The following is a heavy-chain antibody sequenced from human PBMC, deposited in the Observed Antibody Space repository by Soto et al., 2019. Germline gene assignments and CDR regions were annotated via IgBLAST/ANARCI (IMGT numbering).Heavy chain of an antibody. CDR1: GFTFSTDS. V-gene: IGHV3-48*01. CDR2: ISSSSSTI. J-gene: IGHJ4*02. CDR3: ARLYYRSFDY. D-gene: IGHD2-8*01. Sequence: EVQLVESGGGLVQPGGSLRLSCAASGFTFSTDSMNWVRQAPGKGLEWVSYISSSSSTIYYADSVKGRFTISRDNAKNSLYLQMNGLRAEDTAVYYCARLYYRSFDYWGQGTLVTVSS.